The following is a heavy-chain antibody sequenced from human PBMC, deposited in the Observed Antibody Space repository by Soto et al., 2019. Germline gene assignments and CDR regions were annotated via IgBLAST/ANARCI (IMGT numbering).Heavy chain of an antibody. V-gene: IGHV1-69*01. CDR1: GGTFSSYA. D-gene: IGHD3-10*01. CDR3: ARDPRFGEVNNRAHYYYGMDV. Sequence: QVQLVQSGAEVKKPGSSVKVSCKASGGTFSSYAISWVRQAPGQGLEWMGGIIPIFGTANYAQKFQGRVTISAADSKSAAYMELSSLRSEDTAVYYCARDPRFGEVNNRAHYYYGMDVWGQGATVTVSS. J-gene: IGHJ6*02. CDR2: IIPIFGTA.